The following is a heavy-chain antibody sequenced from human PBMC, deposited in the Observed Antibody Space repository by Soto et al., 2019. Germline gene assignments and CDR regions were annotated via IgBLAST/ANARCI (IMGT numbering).Heavy chain of an antibody. J-gene: IGHJ4*02. CDR2: ISYDGSNK. D-gene: IGHD6-13*01. CDR3: ARDGTSMGIAAVFGY. V-gene: IGHV3-30-3*01. Sequence: QVQLVESGGGVVQPGRSLRLSCAASGFTFSSYAMHWVRQAPGKGLEWVAVISYDGSNKYYADSVKGRFTISRDNSKNTLYMQMNSLRAEDTAVYYCARDGTSMGIAAVFGYWGQGTLVTVSS. CDR1: GFTFSSYA.